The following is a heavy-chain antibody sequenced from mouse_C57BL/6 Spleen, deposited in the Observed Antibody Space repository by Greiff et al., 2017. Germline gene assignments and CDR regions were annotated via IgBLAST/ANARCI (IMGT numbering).Heavy chain of an antibody. Sequence: EVKLQQSGPELVKPGASVKISCKASGYTFTDYYMNWVKQSHGKSLEWIGDINPNNGGTSYNQKFKGKATLTVDKSSSTAYMELRSLTSEDSAVYYCASRGTTEDYWGQGTTLTVSS. V-gene: IGHV1-26*01. CDR3: ASRGTTEDY. CDR1: GYTFTDYY. J-gene: IGHJ2*01. CDR2: INPNNGGT. D-gene: IGHD1-1*01.